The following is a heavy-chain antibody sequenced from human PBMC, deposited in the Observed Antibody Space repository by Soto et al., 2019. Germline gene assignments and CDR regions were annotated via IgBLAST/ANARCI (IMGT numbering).Heavy chain of an antibody. J-gene: IGHJ6*02. D-gene: IGHD1-26*01. V-gene: IGHV1-2*02. Sequence: SVKVCFRASPYTFTGYFIHWVRQPPGQGLEWMGCINPKNGDTYYAQSFQGRVTLTRDTSVSTAHMELTRLISDDTAVYYCARSSGSYSYYGMDVWGQGTTVTVSS. CDR1: PYTFTGYF. CDR2: INPKNGDT. CDR3: ARSSGSYSYYGMDV.